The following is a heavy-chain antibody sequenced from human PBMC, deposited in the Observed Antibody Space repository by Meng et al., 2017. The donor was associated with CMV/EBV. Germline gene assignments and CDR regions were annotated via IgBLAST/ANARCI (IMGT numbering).Heavy chain of an antibody. CDR3: ARDGNYHGV. CDR2: IYSEGTT. Sequence: VGLGWGLSQPGGTLRRSWAASGFPVSNNYMRWFRQAPGKGLEWVSLIYSEGTTDYADYVKGRFTISRDNSKNTLYLQMNSLRAEDTAVYYCARDGNYHGVWGQGTLVTVSS. D-gene: IGHD1-7*01. CDR1: GFPVSNNY. V-gene: IGHV3-53*01. J-gene: IGHJ4*02.